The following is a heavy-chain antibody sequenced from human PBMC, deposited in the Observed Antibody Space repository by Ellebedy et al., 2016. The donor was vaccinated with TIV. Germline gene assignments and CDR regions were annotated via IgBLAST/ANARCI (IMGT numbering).Heavy chain of an antibody. Sequence: SETLSLTXAVSGGSISSGGYPWSWIRQPPGKGLEWIGYIYHSGSTYYNPSLKSRVTISVDKSKNQFSLKLSSVTAADTAVYYCARDLPYYDILTGYYSGAFDIWGQGTMVTVSS. V-gene: IGHV4-30-2*01. J-gene: IGHJ3*02. D-gene: IGHD3-9*01. CDR2: IYHSGST. CDR3: ARDLPYYDILTGYYSGAFDI. CDR1: GGSISSGGYP.